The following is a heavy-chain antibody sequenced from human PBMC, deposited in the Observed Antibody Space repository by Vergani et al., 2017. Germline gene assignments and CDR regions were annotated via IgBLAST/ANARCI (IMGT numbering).Heavy chain of an antibody. D-gene: IGHD3/OR15-3a*01. J-gene: IGHJ4*02. Sequence: QVQLQQWGAGLLKPSETLSLTCAVYGGSFSGYYWSWIRQPPGKGLEWIGEINHSGSTNYNPSLKSRVTISVDTSKNQFSLKLSSVTAEDTAVYYCATLSWDWNYLDYWGQGTLVTVSS. CDR2: INHSGST. CDR1: GGSFSGYY. CDR3: ATLSWDWNYLDY. V-gene: IGHV4-34*01.